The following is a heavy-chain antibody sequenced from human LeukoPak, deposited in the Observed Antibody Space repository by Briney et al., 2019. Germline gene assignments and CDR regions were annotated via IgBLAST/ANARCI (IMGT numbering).Heavy chain of an antibody. D-gene: IGHD3-16*01. J-gene: IGHJ4*02. V-gene: IGHV4-38-2*02. Sequence: SETLSLTCTVSRYSISSDYYWGWIRQPPGKGLEWIGSIYHSGSTYFNPSLKSRVTISVDTSKNQLSLKLTSVTAADTAVYFCARSELNDYFKYWGQGILVTVST. CDR2: IYHSGST. CDR3: ARSELNDYFKY. CDR1: RYSISSDYY.